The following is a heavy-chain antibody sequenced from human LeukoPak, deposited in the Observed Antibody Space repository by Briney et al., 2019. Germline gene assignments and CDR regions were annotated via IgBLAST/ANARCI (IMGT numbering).Heavy chain of an antibody. CDR2: ISGSGGST. Sequence: PGGSLRLSCAASGFTFSSCAMSWVCQAPGKGLEWVSAISGSGGSTYYADSVKGRFTISRDNPKNTLYLQMNSLRAEDTAVYYCAKHQGEQQLVPYYFDYWGQGTLVTVSS. J-gene: IGHJ4*02. D-gene: IGHD6-13*01. CDR3: AKHQGEQQLVPYYFDY. CDR1: GFTFSSCA. V-gene: IGHV3-23*01.